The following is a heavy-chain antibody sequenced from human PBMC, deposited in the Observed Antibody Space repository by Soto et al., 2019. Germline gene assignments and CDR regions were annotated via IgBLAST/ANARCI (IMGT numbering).Heavy chain of an antibody. J-gene: IGHJ6*02. D-gene: IGHD2-2*01. Sequence: QVQLVQSGAEVKKPGSSVKVSCKASGGTFSSYAISWVRQAPGQGLEWMGGIIPIFGTTNYAQKFQGRVTITADKSTSTAYMELSSLRSEDTAVYYCARSSSTSCYQCYYGMDVWGQGTTVTVSS. CDR2: IIPIFGTT. CDR3: ARSSSTSCYQCYYGMDV. V-gene: IGHV1-69*06. CDR1: GGTFSSYA.